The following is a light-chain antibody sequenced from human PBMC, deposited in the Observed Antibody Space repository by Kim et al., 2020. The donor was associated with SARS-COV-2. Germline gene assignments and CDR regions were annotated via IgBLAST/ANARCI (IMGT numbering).Light chain of an antibody. CDR3: CSYSGRYTFV. V-gene: IGLV2-11*01. CDR1: SSDVGGYNY. Sequence: GQSVTIACTGTSSDVGGYNYVSWYQQHPGKAPNLMIYEVSKRPSGVPDRFSGSKSGNTASLTVSGLQAEDEADYYCCSYSGRYTFVFGGGTQLTVL. J-gene: IGLJ2*01. CDR2: EVS.